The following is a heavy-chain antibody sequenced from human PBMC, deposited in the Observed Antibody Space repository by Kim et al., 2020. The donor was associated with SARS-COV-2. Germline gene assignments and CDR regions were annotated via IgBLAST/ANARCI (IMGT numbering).Heavy chain of an antibody. J-gene: IGHJ4*02. V-gene: IGHV4-59*13. D-gene: IGHD3-16*01. CDR2: IDYTGSA. CDR1: RGSTIGYS. CDR3: ARVKDKQVGEFYLDY. Sequence: SETLSLTCTVSRGSTIGYSWSWIRLPPGEGLEYIGHIDYTGSANYNPPLKSRITMSIDTTQEQMSLKMRSVTAADTAVYYCARVKDKQVGEFYLDYWGQGTPVTVSS.